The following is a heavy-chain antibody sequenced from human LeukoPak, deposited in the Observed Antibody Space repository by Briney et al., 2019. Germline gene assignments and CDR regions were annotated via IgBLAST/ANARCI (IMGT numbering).Heavy chain of an antibody. CDR1: GFTFSSYS. D-gene: IGHD3-10*01. CDR2: ISSSSSTI. CDR3: ARDQQFAGHYYYMDV. J-gene: IGHJ6*03. V-gene: IGHV3-48*01. Sequence: GGSLRLSCAASGFTFSSYSMNWVRQAPGEGLEWVSYISSSSSTIYYADFVKGRFTISRDNDKNSLYLKMNSLRAEDTAVYYCARDQQFAGHYYYMDVWGKGTTVTVSS.